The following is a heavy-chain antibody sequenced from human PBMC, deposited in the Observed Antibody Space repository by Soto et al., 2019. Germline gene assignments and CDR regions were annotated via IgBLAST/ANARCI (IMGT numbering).Heavy chain of an antibody. V-gene: IGHV3-23*01. CDR1: GFNFANYA. J-gene: IGHJ4*02. Sequence: GGSLRLSCVASGFNFANYAMNWVRQAPGKGLEWVSAIASSGDWTYYADSVKGRFTISRDNSKSTLSLQMNSLRAEDTAVYYCAKILEAAGIDYWGQGTLVTVSS. CDR3: AKILEAAGIDY. D-gene: IGHD6-13*01. CDR2: IASSGDWT.